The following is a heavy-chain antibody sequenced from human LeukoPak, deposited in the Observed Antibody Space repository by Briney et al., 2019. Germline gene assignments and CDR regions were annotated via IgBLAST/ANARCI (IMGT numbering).Heavy chain of an antibody. CDR3: AKDVDGYFDY. J-gene: IGHJ4*02. CDR2: ISYDGSNK. CDR1: GFSFSSYG. V-gene: IGHV3-30*18. Sequence: GGSLRLSCAASGFSFSSYGMHWVRQAPGKGLEWVAVISYDGSNKYYADSVEGRFTISRDNSKNTLYLQMNSLRAEDTAVYYCAKDVDGYFDYWGQGTLVTVSS.